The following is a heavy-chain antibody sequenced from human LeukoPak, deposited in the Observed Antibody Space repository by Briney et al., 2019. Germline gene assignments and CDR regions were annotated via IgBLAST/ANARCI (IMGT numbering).Heavy chain of an antibody. CDR2: IYHSGST. D-gene: IGHD3-9*01. CDR1: GGSISSGGYS. CDR3: ARASPDIMAGYRYYFDY. Sequence: SETLSLTCAVSGGSISSGGYSWSWIRQPPGKGLEWIGYIYHSGSTYYNPSLKSRVTISVDRSKNQFSLKLSSVTTADTAVYYCARASPDIMAGYRYYFDYSGQGTLVTVSS. V-gene: IGHV4-30-2*01. J-gene: IGHJ4*02.